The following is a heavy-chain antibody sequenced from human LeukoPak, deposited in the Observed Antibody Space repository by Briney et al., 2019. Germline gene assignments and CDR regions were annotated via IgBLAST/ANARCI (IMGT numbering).Heavy chain of an antibody. CDR1: GFTFNSYA. V-gene: IGHV3-30-3*01. CDR3: ASEGRPV. CDR2: ISYDGSNK. Sequence: PGRSLRLSCAASGFTFNSYAMHWVRQAPGKGLEWVAVISYDGSNKYYADSVKGRFTISRDNSKNTLYMQMNSLRVEGTAVYYCASEGRPVWGQGTLVTVSS. J-gene: IGHJ4*02.